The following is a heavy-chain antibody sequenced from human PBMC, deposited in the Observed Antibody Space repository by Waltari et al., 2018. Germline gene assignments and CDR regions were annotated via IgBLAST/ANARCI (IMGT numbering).Heavy chain of an antibody. CDR2: INVAGVYI. CDR1: GFSFGDYW. Sequence: EVHLVESGGGLVQPGGSLRLSGAASGFSFGDYWMNWARQVPGRGLDLVSRINVAGVYISDADSVRGRFTISRDNAGSTVYLHLNNLRVDDTAVYFCARKGGTGYPYGPFYYDHWGQGTLVNVSS. D-gene: IGHD3-9*01. J-gene: IGHJ4*02. CDR3: ARKGGTGYPYGPFYYDH. V-gene: IGHV3-74*01.